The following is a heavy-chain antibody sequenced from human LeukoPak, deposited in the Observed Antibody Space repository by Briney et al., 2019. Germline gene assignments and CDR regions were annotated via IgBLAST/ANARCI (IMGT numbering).Heavy chain of an antibody. CDR2: IYTSGST. D-gene: IGHD1-26*01. CDR1: GGSISSGSYY. J-gene: IGHJ4*02. V-gene: IGHV4-61*02. CDR3: ARDQYSGDFDY. Sequence: PSQTLSLTCTVSGGSISSGSYYWSWIRQPAGKGLEWIGRIYTSGSTNYNPSLKSRVTISVDTSKNQFSLKLSSVTAADTAVYYCARDQYSGDFDYWGQGTLVTVSS.